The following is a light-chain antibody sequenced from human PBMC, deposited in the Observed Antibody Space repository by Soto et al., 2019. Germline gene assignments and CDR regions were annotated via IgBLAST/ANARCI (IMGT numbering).Light chain of an antibody. V-gene: IGLV2-14*01. CDR3: SSYTSDNRSYV. CDR2: EVS. Sequence: QSVLTQPASVSGSPGQSITISCTGSSSDVGAYTSVSWYQQHPGKAPKVMIYEVSNRPSGVSNRFSGSKSGNTASLTISGLQAEDEGHYYCSSYTSDNRSYVFGTGTKSPS. J-gene: IGLJ1*01. CDR1: SSDVGAYTS.